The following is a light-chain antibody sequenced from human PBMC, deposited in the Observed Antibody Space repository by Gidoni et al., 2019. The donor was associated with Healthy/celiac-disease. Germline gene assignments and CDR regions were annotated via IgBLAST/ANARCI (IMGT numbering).Light chain of an antibody. CDR1: SSDVGGYNY. J-gene: IGLJ2*01. CDR3: SSYTSSSTLV. V-gene: IGLV2-14*04. Sequence: SGSPGPSITISCTGTSSDVGGYNYVSWYQQHPGKAPKLMIYDVSNRPSGVSNRFSGSKSGNTASLTISGLQAEDEADYYCSSYTSSSTLVFGGGTKLTVL. CDR2: DVS.